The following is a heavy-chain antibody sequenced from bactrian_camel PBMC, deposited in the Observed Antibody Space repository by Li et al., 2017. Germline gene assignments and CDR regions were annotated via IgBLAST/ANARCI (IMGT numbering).Heavy chain of an antibody. CDR2: IDSDGSIS. V-gene: IGHV3S31*01. CDR1: GYLESSYC. J-gene: IGHJ4*01. D-gene: IGHD1*01. Sequence: EVQLVESGGGSVEVGGSLRLSCAASGYLESSYCMAWFRQVPGKQREAIAAIDSDGSISYDEVVVKGRFTISKDNTKTTLYLQMNSLKPEDTAMYYCAADKCDDWKVAGASYKYWGQGTQVTVS. CDR3: AADKCDDWKVAGASYKY.